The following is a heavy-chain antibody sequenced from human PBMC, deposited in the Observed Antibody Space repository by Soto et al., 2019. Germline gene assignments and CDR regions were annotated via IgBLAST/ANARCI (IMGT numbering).Heavy chain of an antibody. D-gene: IGHD3-3*01. V-gene: IGHV4-34*01. CDR2: INHSVST. CDR1: GGTFRGYY. Sequence: QVQLQQWGAALLKPSETLSLTCAVYGGTFRGYYWSWVRQLSGKGLEWIGDINHSVSTDYNSSLRRRITISIDPSKSQFSLKVRSVPAAETPVYYCARVRTNHEFRRGHYTVTNDAAEFWGQGTMVSVSS. CDR3: ARVRTNHEFRRGHYTVTNDAAEF. J-gene: IGHJ3*01.